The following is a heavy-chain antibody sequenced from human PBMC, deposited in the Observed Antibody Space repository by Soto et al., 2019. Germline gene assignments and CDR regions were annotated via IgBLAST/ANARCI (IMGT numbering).Heavy chain of an antibody. CDR2: INPYNGNT. CDR1: GYTFTTYD. D-gene: IGHD2-21*02. V-gene: IGHV1-8*01. CDR3: ARQRDPPLIYFDY. J-gene: IGHJ4*01. Sequence: ASVKVSCKASGYTFTTYDIHWVRQVTGQGLEWMGWINPYNGNTGSTQKFQGRVTMTRNTSISTAYMELSSLRSEDTAVYYCARQRDPPLIYFDYWGHGTLVTVSS.